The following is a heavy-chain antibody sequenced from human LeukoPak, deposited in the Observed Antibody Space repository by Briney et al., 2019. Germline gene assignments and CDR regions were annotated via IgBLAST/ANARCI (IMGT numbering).Heavy chain of an antibody. J-gene: IGHJ6*03. CDR2: INPNSGCT. V-gene: IGHV1-2*06. D-gene: IGHD1-1*01. CDR3: ARDRGYPYYYYMDV. CDR1: GYTFTGYY. Sequence: ASVKVSCKASGYTFTGYYMHWVRQAPGQGLEWMGRINPNSGCTNYAQKFQGRITMTRDTSISTAYMELSRLRSDDTAVYYCARDRGYPYYYYMDVWGKGTTVTVSS.